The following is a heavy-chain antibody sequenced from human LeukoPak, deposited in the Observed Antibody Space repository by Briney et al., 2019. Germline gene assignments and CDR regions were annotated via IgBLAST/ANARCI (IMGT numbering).Heavy chain of an antibody. Sequence: ASVKVSCKVSGFTLADLSMHWVRQAPGKGLEWVGGFDRKNGDTIYAQRFRGRVTLTADTSTGTAYMDLSSLSADDTAVYYCATSVFCATTTCPGYQHYYYFMDVWGKGTTVTVSS. CDR3: ATSVFCATTTCPGYQHYYYFMDV. CDR1: GFTLADLS. D-gene: IGHD2-2*01. J-gene: IGHJ6*03. CDR2: FDRKNGDT. V-gene: IGHV1-24*01.